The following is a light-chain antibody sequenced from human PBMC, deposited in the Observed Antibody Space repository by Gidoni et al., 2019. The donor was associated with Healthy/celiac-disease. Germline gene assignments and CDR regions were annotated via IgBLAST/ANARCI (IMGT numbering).Light chain of an antibody. CDR1: SSNIGKNA. CDR2: YDD. CDR3: AAWDDSLNGLV. V-gene: IGLV1-36*01. Sequence: QSVLTQPPSVSEAPRQRVTISCSGSSSNIGKNAVNWYQQFLGKAPKLLIYYDDLLPSGVSDRFSGSRSGTSASLAISGLQSEDEADYYCAAWDDSLNGLVFGGGTKLTVL. J-gene: IGLJ2*01.